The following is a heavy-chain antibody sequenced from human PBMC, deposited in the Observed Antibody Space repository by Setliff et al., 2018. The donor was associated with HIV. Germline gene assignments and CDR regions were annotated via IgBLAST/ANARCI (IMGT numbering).Heavy chain of an antibody. CDR1: VGSISSTNW. V-gene: IGHV4-4*02. CDR2: IHYSGST. J-gene: IGHJ5*02. CDR3: ATCRHRPSNWFDP. Sequence: SESLSLTCAVSVGSISSTNWWTWVRQPPGKGLEWIGNIHYSGSTYYNPSLKSRVTISVDTSKNQFSLKLSSVTAADTAVYYCATCRHRPSNWFDPWGQGTVVTVSS.